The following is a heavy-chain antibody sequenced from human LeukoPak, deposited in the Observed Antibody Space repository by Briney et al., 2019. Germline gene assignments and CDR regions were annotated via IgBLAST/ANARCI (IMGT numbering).Heavy chain of an antibody. CDR1: GGTFSSYA. D-gene: IGHD3-3*01. CDR3: ARDPNYYDFWSGYPDY. J-gene: IGHJ4*02. CDR2: ISAYNGNT. Sequence: GSSVKVSCKASGGTFSSYAISWVRQAPGQGLEWMGWISAYNGNTNYAQKLQGRVTMTTDTSTSTAYMELRSLRSDDTAVYYCARDPNYYDFWSGYPDYWGQGTLVTVSS. V-gene: IGHV1-18*01.